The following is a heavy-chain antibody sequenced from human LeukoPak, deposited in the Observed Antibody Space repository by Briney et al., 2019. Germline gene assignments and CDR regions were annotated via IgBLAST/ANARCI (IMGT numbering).Heavy chain of an antibody. J-gene: IGHJ6*02. CDR3: ARIRDYYGSGSQDYGMDV. Sequence: ASVKVCCKASGYTFTNHGISWVRQAPGQGLEWMGWISGYNGNTKNAQKLQGRLTMTTDTPTSTAYMELRGLRSDDTAVYYCARIRDYYGSGSQDYGMDVWGQGTTVTVSS. CDR2: ISGYNGNT. CDR1: GYTFTNHG. D-gene: IGHD3-10*01. V-gene: IGHV1-18*01.